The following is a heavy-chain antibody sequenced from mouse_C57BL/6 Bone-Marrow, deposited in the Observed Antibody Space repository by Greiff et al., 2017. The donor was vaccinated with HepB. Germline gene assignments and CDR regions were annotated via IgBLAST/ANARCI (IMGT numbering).Heavy chain of an antibody. Sequence: QVQLKESGPGLVAPSQSLSITCTVSGFSFTSYGVDWVRQPPGKGLEWLGVLRGGGSTNYNSALLSRPSISKDNSKSQVFLKRNSLQTDDTAMYYRGSTMITRWFAYWGQGTLVTVSA. D-gene: IGHD2-4*01. CDR3: GSTMITRWFAY. J-gene: IGHJ3*01. V-gene: IGHV2-9*01. CDR1: GFSFTSYG. CDR2: LRGGGST.